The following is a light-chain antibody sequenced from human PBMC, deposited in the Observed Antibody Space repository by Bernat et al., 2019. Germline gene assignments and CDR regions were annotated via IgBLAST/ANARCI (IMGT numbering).Light chain of an antibody. J-gene: IGKJ1*01. CDR3: QQYNSYPWT. Sequence: AIQMTQSPSSLSASIGDRVTITCRASQAIRNDLGWFQQKPGKAPKLLIYAASTLHSGVPSRFSGSGSGTDFTLTISSLQPDDFATYYCQQYNSYPWTFGQGTKVEIK. CDR1: QAIRND. V-gene: IGKV1-6*01. CDR2: AAS.